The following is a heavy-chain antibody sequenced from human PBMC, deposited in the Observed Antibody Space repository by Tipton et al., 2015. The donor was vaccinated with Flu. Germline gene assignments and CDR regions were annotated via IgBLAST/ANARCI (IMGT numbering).Heavy chain of an antibody. Sequence: LRLSCTVSGGSISSSSYYWGWIRQPPGKGLEWIGSIYYSGSTYYNPSLKSRVTISVDTSKNQFSLKLSSVTAADTAVYYCARDGERWLQWGGHAFDIWGQGTMVTVSS. V-gene: IGHV4-39*07. D-gene: IGHD5-24*01. CDR3: ARDGERWLQWGGHAFDI. CDR1: GGSISSSSYY. J-gene: IGHJ3*02. CDR2: IYYSGST.